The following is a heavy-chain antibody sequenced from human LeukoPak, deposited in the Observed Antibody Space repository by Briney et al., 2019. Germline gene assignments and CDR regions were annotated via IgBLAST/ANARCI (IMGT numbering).Heavy chain of an antibody. CDR2: ISSSSSYI. CDR1: GFTFSSYS. CDR3: ARANGYNYINYFDY. Sequence: GGSLRLSCAASGFTFSSYSMNWVRQAPGKGLEWVSSISSSSSYIYYADSVKGRFTISRDNAKNSLYLQMNSLRAEDTAVYYCARANGYNYINYFDYWGQGTLVTVSS. J-gene: IGHJ4*02. D-gene: IGHD5-24*01. V-gene: IGHV3-21*01.